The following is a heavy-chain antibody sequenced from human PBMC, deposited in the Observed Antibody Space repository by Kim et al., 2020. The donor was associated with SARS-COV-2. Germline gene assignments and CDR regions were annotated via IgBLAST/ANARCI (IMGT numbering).Heavy chain of an antibody. CDR1: GFDFRSYV. D-gene: IGHD1-26*01. J-gene: IGHJ6*02. Sequence: GGSLRLSCAASGFDFRSYVLNWVRQAPGKGLEWVSGINSSGRDKYYADSVKGRFTISRDNSKNTRHLEMNSLSVDDTAIYFYESAIRGAGMDVWGQGTSVIVSS. V-gene: IGHV3-23*01. CDR2: INSSGRDK. CDR3: ESAIRGAGMDV.